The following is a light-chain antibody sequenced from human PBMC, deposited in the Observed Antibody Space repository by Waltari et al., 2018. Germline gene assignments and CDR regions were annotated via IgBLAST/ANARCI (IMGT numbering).Light chain of an antibody. J-gene: IGLJ2*01. CDR1: SGNLARKH. Sequence: NFVLNQPHSVSESPGKTVTISCTRSSGNLARKHVQWFQQRPGSAPTTVIYDDNQRPSGVPDRFSGSIDRSSNSASLTISGLTTEDEADYYCQSFDRSSVVFGGGTKLTVL. CDR2: DDN. CDR3: QSFDRSSVV. V-gene: IGLV6-57*03.